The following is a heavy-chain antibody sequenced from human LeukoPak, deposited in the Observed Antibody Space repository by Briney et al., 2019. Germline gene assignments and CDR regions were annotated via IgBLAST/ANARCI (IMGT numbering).Heavy chain of an antibody. V-gene: IGHV3-30-3*01. Sequence: GGSLRLSCAASGFTFSSFAMHWVRQAPGKGLEWVAVISYDGSNKYYADSVKGRFTISRDNSKNTLYLQMNSLRAEDTAVYYCAREGATLDYWGQGTLVTVSS. CDR1: GFTFSSFA. CDR3: AREGATLDY. D-gene: IGHD1-26*01. J-gene: IGHJ4*02. CDR2: ISYDGSNK.